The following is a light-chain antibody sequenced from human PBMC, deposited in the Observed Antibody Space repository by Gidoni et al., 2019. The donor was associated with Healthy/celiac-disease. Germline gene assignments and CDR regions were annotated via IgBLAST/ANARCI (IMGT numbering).Light chain of an antibody. V-gene: IGKV3-20*01. Sequence: EIVLTQSPGTLSLSPGERATLSCRASPSVSSSYLAWYQQKPGQAPRLLIYGASSRATGIPDRFSGSGSGTDFTLTISRLEPEDFAVYYCQQYGSSPRITFGPXTKVDIK. CDR2: GAS. CDR3: QQYGSSPRIT. CDR1: PSVSSSY. J-gene: IGKJ3*01.